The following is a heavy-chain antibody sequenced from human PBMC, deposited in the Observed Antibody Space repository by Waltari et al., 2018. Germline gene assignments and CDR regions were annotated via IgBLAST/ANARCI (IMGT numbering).Heavy chain of an antibody. Sequence: EVLLVESGGGLVQPGGSLRLSCAASGFTFSNYWMHWVPQAPGKGLVSVSHINRDGSLTNYADSVKGLFTISRDNAKNTLFLQMTSLRAEDTAVYYCVLYSSSFLGDCWGQGTLVTVAS. CDR3: VLYSSSFLGDC. V-gene: IGHV3-74*01. J-gene: IGHJ4*02. D-gene: IGHD6-13*01. CDR1: GFTFSNYW. CDR2: INRDGSLT.